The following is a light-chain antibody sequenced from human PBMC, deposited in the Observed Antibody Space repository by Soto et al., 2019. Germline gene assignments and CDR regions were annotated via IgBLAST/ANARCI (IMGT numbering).Light chain of an antibody. CDR3: AAWDDNHNGLV. CDR1: YSNIGTNP. V-gene: IGLV1-44*01. CDR2: NDN. J-gene: IGLJ2*01. Sequence: QSVVTQPPSASGTPGQRVTISCSGSYSNIGTNPVNWYQQVPGKAPKLLIHNDNLRPSGVPDQFSGSKSGTSASLAISGLQAEDEAEYYCAAWDDNHNGLVFGGGTKLTVL.